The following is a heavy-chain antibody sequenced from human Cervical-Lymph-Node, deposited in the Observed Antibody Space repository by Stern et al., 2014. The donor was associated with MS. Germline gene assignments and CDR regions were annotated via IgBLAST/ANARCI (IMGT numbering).Heavy chain of an antibody. CDR2: IYSTGTT. Sequence: QVQLQESGPGLVKPSQTLSLSCSVSGGSITSGSYYWTWIRQPAGKGPEWIGSIYSTGTTNYNPSLNSRASMSLDTSETQFPLKVISVTAADTAVYYCARGGEGWNSYYFDYWGQGTLVTVSS. CDR1: GGSITSGSYY. J-gene: IGHJ4*02. D-gene: IGHD1-7*01. CDR3: ARGGEGWNSYYFDY. V-gene: IGHV4-61*02.